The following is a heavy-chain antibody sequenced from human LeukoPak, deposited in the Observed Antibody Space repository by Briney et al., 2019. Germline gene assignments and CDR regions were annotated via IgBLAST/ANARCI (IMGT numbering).Heavy chain of an antibody. CDR1: GFSFDDYT. Sequence: GGSLRLSCAASGFSFDDYTMHWVRQAPGRGLEWVSGISWNSGTINYADSVKGRFTISRDNAKNSLYLQMNSLRAENTALYYCAKAHSIATSGSIDYWGQGTLVTVSS. CDR3: AKAHSIATSGSIDY. J-gene: IGHJ4*02. CDR2: ISWNSGTI. V-gene: IGHV3-9*01. D-gene: IGHD2-21*01.